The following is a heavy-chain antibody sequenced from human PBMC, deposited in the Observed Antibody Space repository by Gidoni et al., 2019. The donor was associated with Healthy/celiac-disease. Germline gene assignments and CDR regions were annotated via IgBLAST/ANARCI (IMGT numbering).Heavy chain of an antibody. CDR1: GFTFSSYA. CDR3: AKDPPLLWFGEPYYFDY. V-gene: IGHV3-23*01. D-gene: IGHD3-10*01. CDR2: ISGSGGST. Sequence: EVQLLESGGGLVQPGGSLRLSCAASGFTFSSYAMSWVRQAPGKGLEWGSAISGSGGSTYYADSVKGRFTISRDNSKNTLYLQMNSLRAEDTAVYYCAKDPPLLWFGEPYYFDYWGQGTLVTVSS. J-gene: IGHJ4*02.